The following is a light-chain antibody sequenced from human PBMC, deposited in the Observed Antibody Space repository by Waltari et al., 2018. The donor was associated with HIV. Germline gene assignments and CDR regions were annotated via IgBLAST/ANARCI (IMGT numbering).Light chain of an antibody. CDR2: DVT. CDR1: SNDIGTYNF. Sequence: QSALTQPPSASGSPGQSVAISCTGSSNDIGTYNFVSFYQHHPGKAPKLLIYDVTRRPPGIPDRFSGTKSGYTASLTVSDLQVEDEADYYCVSYTEKDTFLLFGGGTKLAV. J-gene: IGLJ2*01. CDR3: VSYTEKDTFLL. V-gene: IGLV2-8*01.